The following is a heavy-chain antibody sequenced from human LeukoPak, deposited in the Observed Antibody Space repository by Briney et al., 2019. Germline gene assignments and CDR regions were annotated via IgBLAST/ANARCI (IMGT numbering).Heavy chain of an antibody. CDR2: ISYSGGT. V-gene: IGHV4-39*01. CDR1: GDSITSSNFF. J-gene: IGHJ4*02. CDR3: AGHDSRGYYVAY. Sequence: SETLSLTCTVSGDSITSSNFFWDWIRQPPGRGLEWIGNISYSGGTNYNPSLQSRVTISVDTSKNQFSLKLSSVTAADTAVYFCAGHDSRGYYVAYWGQGALVTVSS. D-gene: IGHD3-22*01.